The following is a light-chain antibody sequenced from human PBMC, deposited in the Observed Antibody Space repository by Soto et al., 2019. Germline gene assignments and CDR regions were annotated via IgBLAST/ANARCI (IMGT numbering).Light chain of an antibody. CDR2: DVT. J-gene: IGLJ1*01. Sequence: QSALTQPASVSGSLGQSITISCTGTSGDVGGYNYVSWYQQFPGQAPNLIIYDVTNRPSGVSSRFSGSKSGNRASLTISGLQAEDEADYYCSSYTTTTTSCVFGTGTKLTVL. V-gene: IGLV2-14*03. CDR3: SSYTTTTTSCV. CDR1: SGDVGGYNY.